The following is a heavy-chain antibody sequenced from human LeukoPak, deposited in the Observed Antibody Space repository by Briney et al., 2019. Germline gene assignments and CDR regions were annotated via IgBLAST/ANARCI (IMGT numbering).Heavy chain of an antibody. CDR1: GFSLSTSGVG. J-gene: IGHJ4*02. CDR3: AHRRETGYSYGYYFDY. Sequence: SGPTLVKPTQTLTLTCTFSGFSLSTSGVGVGWIRQPPEKALEWLALIYWDDGKRYSPSLKSRLTITKDTSKNQVVLTMTNMDPVDTATYYCAHRRETGYSYGYYFDYWGQGTLVTVSS. CDR2: IYWDDGK. D-gene: IGHD5-18*01. V-gene: IGHV2-5*02.